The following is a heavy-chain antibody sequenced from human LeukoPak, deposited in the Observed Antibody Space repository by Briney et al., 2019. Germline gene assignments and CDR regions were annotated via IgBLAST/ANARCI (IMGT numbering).Heavy chain of an antibody. Sequence: GGSLRLSCAASGFTFSSYEMNWVRQAPGKGLEWVSYISSSGSTIYYADSVKGRFTISRDNAKNSLYLQMNSLRAEDTAVYYCARDRITTSEIDYWGQGTLVTVSS. CDR2: ISSSGSTI. CDR1: GFTFSSYE. V-gene: IGHV3-48*03. CDR3: ARDRITTSEIDY. D-gene: IGHD4-11*01. J-gene: IGHJ4*02.